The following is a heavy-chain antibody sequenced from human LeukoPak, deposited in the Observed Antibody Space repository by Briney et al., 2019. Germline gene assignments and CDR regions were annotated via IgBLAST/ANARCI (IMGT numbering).Heavy chain of an antibody. CDR1: GFTFSNFW. CDR2: IKQDETEK. Sequence: GESLRLSCTASGFTFSNFWMGWVRQAPGKGLEWVANIKQDETEKFYLGSVKGRFTISRDNAKNSLYLQMNSLRDEDTAVYYCARTFWNNYDPSDWGQGTLVTVSS. J-gene: IGHJ4*02. D-gene: IGHD3-3*01. CDR3: ARTFWNNYDPSD. V-gene: IGHV3-7*01.